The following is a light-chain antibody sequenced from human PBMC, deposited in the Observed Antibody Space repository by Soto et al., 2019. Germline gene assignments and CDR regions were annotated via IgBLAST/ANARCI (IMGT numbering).Light chain of an antibody. V-gene: IGKV3-15*01. Sequence: EVGMTQSPATLSVSPGERATLSCRASQSVSSNLAWYQQKPGQTPRFLMYGASTRATGIPARFSGSGSGTEFTLTISSLQSEDFAVYYCQQYHKWPPFTFGGGTKVDIK. CDR1: QSVSSN. CDR2: GAS. J-gene: IGKJ4*01. CDR3: QQYHKWPPFT.